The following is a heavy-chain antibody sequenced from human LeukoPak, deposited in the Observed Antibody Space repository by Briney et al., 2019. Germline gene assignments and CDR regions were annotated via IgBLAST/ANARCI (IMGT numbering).Heavy chain of an antibody. Sequence: PSETLSLTCTVSGGSISSSSYYWGWIRQPPGKGLEWIGSIYYSGSTYYNPSLKSRVTISVDTSKNQFSLKLSSVTAADTAVYYCARARKLYDILTGYYGGLFDYWGQGTLVTVSS. J-gene: IGHJ4*02. V-gene: IGHV4-39*07. CDR3: ARARKLYDILTGYYGGLFDY. D-gene: IGHD3-9*01. CDR2: IYYSGST. CDR1: GGSISSSSYY.